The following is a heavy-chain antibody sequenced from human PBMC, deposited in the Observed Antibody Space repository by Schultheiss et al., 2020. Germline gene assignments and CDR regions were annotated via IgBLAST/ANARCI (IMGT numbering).Heavy chain of an antibody. CDR3: ARGRYCSSTSCYIRDYGMDV. V-gene: IGHV4-34*01. Sequence: SQPLSLTCAVYGGSFSGYYWSWIRQPPGKGLEWIGEINHSGSTYYNPSLKSRVTISVDTSKNQFSLKLSSVTAADTAVYYCARGRYCSSTSCYIRDYGMDVWGQGTTVTVSS. CDR1: GGSFSGYY. J-gene: IGHJ6*02. D-gene: IGHD2-2*02. CDR2: INHSGST.